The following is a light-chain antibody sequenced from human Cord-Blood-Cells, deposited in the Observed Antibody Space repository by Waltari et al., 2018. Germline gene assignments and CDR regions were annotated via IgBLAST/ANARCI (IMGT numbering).Light chain of an antibody. CDR1: KSINSY. CDR3: QQSYSTPWT. V-gene: IGKV1-39*01. Sequence: DIKMTQSPSSLSASVGYRVTITCRASKSINSYLNWYQQNPGKAPKLLIYAASRLQSGVPSRFSGSGSGTDFTLTISSLQPEDFATYYGQQSYSTPWTFGQGTKVEIK. J-gene: IGKJ1*01. CDR2: AAS.